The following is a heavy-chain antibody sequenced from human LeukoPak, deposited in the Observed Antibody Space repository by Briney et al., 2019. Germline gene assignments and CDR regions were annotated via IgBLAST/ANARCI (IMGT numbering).Heavy chain of an antibody. CDR3: ARVRHYYDSSGYYNY. J-gene: IGHJ4*02. CDR1: GYTFTGYY. CDR2: INPNSGGT. D-gene: IGHD3-22*01. V-gene: IGHV1-2*02. Sequence: ASVKVSCKASGYTFTGYYMHWVRQAPGQGLEWMGWINPNSGGTNYAQKFQGRVTMTRDTSISTAYMELSRLRSDDTAVYYCARVRHYYDSSGYYNYWGQGTLVTVSS.